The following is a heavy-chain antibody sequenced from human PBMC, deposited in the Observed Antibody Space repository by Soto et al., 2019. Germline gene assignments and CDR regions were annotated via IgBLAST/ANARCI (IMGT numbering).Heavy chain of an antibody. J-gene: IGHJ5*02. CDR1: GGTFSSYA. V-gene: IGHV1-69*13. Sequence: ASVKVSCKASGGTFSSYAISWVRQAPGQGLEWMGGIIPIFGTANYAQKFQGRVTITADESTSTAYMELSSLRSEDTAVYYCARATAGTNWFDPWGQGTLVTVSS. CDR3: ARATAGTNWFDP. D-gene: IGHD6-13*01. CDR2: IIPIFGTA.